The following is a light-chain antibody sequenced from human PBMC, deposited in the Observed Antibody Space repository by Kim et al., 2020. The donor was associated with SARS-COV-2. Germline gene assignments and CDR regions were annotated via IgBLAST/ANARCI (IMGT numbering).Light chain of an antibody. Sequence: SLSPGERVTLSCRASQSVSDNLAWYQQTLGQAPRLLIFGASTRATGIPARFSGSGSGTEFTLTISSLQSEDFGVYYCQQYKNWVTFGGGTKVEIK. CDR2: GAS. CDR1: QSVSDN. V-gene: IGKV3-15*01. CDR3: QQYKNWVT. J-gene: IGKJ4*01.